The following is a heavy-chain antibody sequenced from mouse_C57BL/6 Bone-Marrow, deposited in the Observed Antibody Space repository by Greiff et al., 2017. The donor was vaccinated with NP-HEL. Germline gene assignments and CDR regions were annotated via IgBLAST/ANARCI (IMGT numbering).Heavy chain of an antibody. Sequence: QVQLQQSGAELVRPGTSVKLSCKASGYTFTSYWMHWVKQRPGQGLEWIGVIDPSDSYTNYNQKFKGKATLTVDTSSSTAYMQLSSLTSEDSAVYYCARRAYSNFYWYFDVWGTGTTVTVSS. J-gene: IGHJ1*03. CDR3: ARRAYSNFYWYFDV. CDR1: GYTFTSYW. V-gene: IGHV1-59*01. D-gene: IGHD2-5*01. CDR2: IDPSDSYT.